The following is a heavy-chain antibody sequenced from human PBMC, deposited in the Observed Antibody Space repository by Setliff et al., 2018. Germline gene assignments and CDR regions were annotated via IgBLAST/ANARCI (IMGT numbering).Heavy chain of an antibody. D-gene: IGHD3-22*01. Sequence: PGGSLRLSCAASGFTFSTYSLIWVRQAPGKGLEWVAYIWHDGSNENYADSVKGRFTISRDNSKNTLYLQMSSLRAEDSAIYYCAKDAYDSSGYGGHYFDYWGQGAPVTVSS. CDR3: AKDAYDSSGYGGHYFDY. CDR1: GFTFSTYS. V-gene: IGHV3-30*02. CDR2: IWHDGSNE. J-gene: IGHJ4*02.